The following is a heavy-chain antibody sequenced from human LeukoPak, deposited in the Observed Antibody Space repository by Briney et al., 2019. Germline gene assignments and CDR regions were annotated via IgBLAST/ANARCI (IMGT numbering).Heavy chain of an antibody. V-gene: IGHV3-66*01. CDR1: GFTVSSNY. CDR2: IYSGGST. CDR3: ASRYYYDSSGYSPYYYYGMDV. J-gene: IGHJ6*02. D-gene: IGHD3-22*01. Sequence: AGGSLRLSCAASGFTVSSNYMSWVRQAPGKGLEWVSVIYSGGSTYYADSVKGRFTISRDNSKNTLYLQMNSLRAEGTAVYYCASRYYYDSSGYSPYYYYGMDVWGQGTTVTVSS.